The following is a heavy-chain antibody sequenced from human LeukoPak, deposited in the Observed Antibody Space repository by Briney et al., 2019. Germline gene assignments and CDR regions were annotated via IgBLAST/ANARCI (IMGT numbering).Heavy chain of an antibody. CDR2: ISYDGSN. CDR1: GFTFNSYA. Sequence: GGSLRLSCAASGFTFNSYAMHWVRQAPGKGLECVAVISYDGSNYYADSVKGRFTISRDNSKNTVFLQMNSLRHEDTAVYYCARGYSGYDSLIDYWGQGTLVTVSS. V-gene: IGHV3-30-3*01. CDR3: ARGYSGYDSLIDY. D-gene: IGHD5-12*01. J-gene: IGHJ4*02.